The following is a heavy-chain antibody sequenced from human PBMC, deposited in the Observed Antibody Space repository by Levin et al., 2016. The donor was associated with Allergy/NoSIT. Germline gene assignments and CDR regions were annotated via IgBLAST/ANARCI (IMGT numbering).Heavy chain of an antibody. D-gene: IGHD3-22*01. Sequence: VRQAPGKGLEWVAVISYDGSNKYYADSVKGRFTISRDNSKNTLYLQMNSLRAEDTAVYYCARDGEGLDYDSSGYYYYGMDVWGQGTTVTVSS. J-gene: IGHJ6*02. V-gene: IGHV3-30*04. CDR3: ARDGEGLDYDSSGYYYYGMDV. CDR2: ISYDGSNK.